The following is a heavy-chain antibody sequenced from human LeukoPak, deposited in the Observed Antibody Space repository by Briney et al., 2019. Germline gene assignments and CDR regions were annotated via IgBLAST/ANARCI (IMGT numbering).Heavy chain of an antibody. D-gene: IGHD3-3*01. J-gene: IGHJ4*02. Sequence: GGSLRLSCAASGFTFRSYGMHWVRQVPGKGLEWVAVISYDVSTKYYADSVKGRFTISRDNSKNTLYLQMKSLRAEDTAVYYCAREVFGVVITYYFDYWGQGTLVTVSS. CDR3: AREVFGVVITYYFDY. CDR2: ISYDVSTK. CDR1: GFTFRSYG. V-gene: IGHV3-30*03.